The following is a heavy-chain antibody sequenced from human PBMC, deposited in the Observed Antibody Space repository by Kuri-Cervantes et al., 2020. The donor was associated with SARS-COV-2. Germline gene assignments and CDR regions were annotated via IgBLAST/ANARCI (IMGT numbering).Heavy chain of an antibody. CDR3: ARRGYYDSSGYTFDY. CDR1: GFSFTSYR. Sequence: KVSCKGSGFSFTSYRIGWVRQMPGKGLEWMGIIYPGDSDTRYSPSFQGQVTISADKSISTAYLQWSSLKASDTAMYYCARRGYYDSSGYTFDYWGQGTLVTVSS. J-gene: IGHJ4*02. D-gene: IGHD3-22*01. V-gene: IGHV5-51*01. CDR2: IYPGDSDT.